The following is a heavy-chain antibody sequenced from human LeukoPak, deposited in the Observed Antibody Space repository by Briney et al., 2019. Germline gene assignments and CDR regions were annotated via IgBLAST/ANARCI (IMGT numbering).Heavy chain of an antibody. D-gene: IGHD3-22*01. V-gene: IGHV3-23*01. Sequence: GGSLRLSCAASGFTFSFYALSWVRQAPGKGLEWVSVLSGSGVSTYYADSVKGRFIISRDNSKNTPYLQMNSLRAEDTAVYYCAKETDSSGYYYADYWGQGTLVTVSS. CDR2: LSGSGVST. CDR1: GFTFSFYA. CDR3: AKETDSSGYYYADY. J-gene: IGHJ4*02.